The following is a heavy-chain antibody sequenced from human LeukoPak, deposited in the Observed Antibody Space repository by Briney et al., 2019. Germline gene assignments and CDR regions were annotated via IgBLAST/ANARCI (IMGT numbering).Heavy chain of an antibody. D-gene: IGHD3-3*01. CDR3: VRDIDRYYADY. J-gene: IGHJ4*01. Sequence: VGSLRLSCEASGVIFSGFWMSWVRQAPGEGREWVGKIKKDGSESYYVDSVKGRFTSSRDNAKNALYLQMNSLRAEDTAVYYCVRDIDRYYADYWGQEPWSPSPQ. CDR2: IKKDGSES. CDR1: GVIFSGFW. V-gene: IGHV3-7*01.